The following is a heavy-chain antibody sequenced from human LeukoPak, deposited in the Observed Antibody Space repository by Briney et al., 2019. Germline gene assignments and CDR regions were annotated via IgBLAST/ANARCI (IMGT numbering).Heavy chain of an antibody. J-gene: IGHJ3*02. V-gene: IGHV3-33*01. CDR2: IWYDGSNK. Sequence: GGSLRLSCAASGFTFSSYGMHWVRQAPGKGLEWVAVIWYDGSNKYYADSVKGRFTISRDNSKNTLYLQMISLRAEDTATYYCARDRDYYDSSGYYIDEAFDIWGQGTMVTVSS. D-gene: IGHD3-22*01. CDR3: ARDRDYYDSSGYYIDEAFDI. CDR1: GFTFSSYG.